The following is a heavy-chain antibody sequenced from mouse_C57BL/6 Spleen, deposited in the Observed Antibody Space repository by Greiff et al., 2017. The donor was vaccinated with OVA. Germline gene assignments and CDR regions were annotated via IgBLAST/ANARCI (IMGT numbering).Heavy chain of an antibody. J-gene: IGHJ3*01. V-gene: IGHV5-17*01. D-gene: IGHD1-1*01. CDR1: GFTFSDYG. CDR2: ISSGSSTL. CDR3: ARGDYYGSSSAWFAY. Sequence: EVMLVESGGGLVKPGGSLKLSCAASGFTFSDYGMHWVRQAPEKGLEWVAYISSGSSTLYYADTVKGRFTISRDNAKNTLFLQMTSLRSEGTAMYYCARGDYYGSSSAWFAYWGQGTLVTVSA.